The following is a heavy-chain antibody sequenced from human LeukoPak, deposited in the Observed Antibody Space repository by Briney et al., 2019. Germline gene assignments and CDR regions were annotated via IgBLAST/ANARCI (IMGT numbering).Heavy chain of an antibody. Sequence: GRSLRLSCAASGFTFSSYGMHWVRQAPGKGLEWVAVISIDGNNKYYTDSVKGRFAISRDNSKNTLYLQMNSLRAKDTAENSGAKQTYVWGSDRYNEADYWGQGTLVTVSS. CDR3: AKQTYVWGSDRYNEADY. J-gene: IGHJ4*02. CDR2: ISIDGNNK. CDR1: GFTFSSYG. V-gene: IGHV3-30*18. D-gene: IGHD3-16*02.